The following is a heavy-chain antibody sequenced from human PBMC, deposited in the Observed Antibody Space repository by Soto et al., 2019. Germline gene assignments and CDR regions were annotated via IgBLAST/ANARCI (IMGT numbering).Heavy chain of an antibody. D-gene: IGHD6-19*01. V-gene: IGHV1-2*04. CDR2: INPNSGGT. CDR1: GYTFTGYY. J-gene: IGHJ6*02. Sequence: ASVKVSCKASGYTFTGYYMHWVRQAPGQGLEWMGWINPNSGGTNYAQKFQGWVTMTRDTSISTAYMELSGLRSDDTAVYYCARGGIAVAGTYYYYGMDVWGQGTTVTVSS. CDR3: ARGGIAVAGTYYYYGMDV.